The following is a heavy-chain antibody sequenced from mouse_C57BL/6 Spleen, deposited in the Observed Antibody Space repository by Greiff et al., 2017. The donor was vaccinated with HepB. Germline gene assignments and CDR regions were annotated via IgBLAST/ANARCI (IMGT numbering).Heavy chain of an antibody. CDR1: GYTFTSYW. V-gene: IGHV1-53*01. J-gene: IGHJ2*01. CDR3: AREVYYDYDRGHYFDY. CDR2: INPSNGGT. Sequence: QVQLQQPGTELVKPGASVKLSCKASGYTFTSYWMHWVKQRPGQGLEWIGNINPSNGGTNYNEKFKSKATLTVDKSSSTAYMQLSSLTSEDSAVYYCAREVYYDYDRGHYFDYWGQGTTLTVSS. D-gene: IGHD2-4*01.